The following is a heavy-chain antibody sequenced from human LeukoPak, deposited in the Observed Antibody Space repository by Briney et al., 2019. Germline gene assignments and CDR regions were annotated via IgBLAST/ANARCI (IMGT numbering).Heavy chain of an antibody. Sequence: ASVKVSCKASGYTFTGYYMHWVRQAPGQGLEWMGWINPNSGGTNYAQKFQGRVTMTRDTSISTAYMELSRLRSDDTAVYYCARPRLAAAGWFDHWGQGTLVTVSS. CDR3: ARPRLAAAGWFDH. J-gene: IGHJ5*02. D-gene: IGHD6-13*01. V-gene: IGHV1-2*02. CDR1: GYTFTGYY. CDR2: INPNSGGT.